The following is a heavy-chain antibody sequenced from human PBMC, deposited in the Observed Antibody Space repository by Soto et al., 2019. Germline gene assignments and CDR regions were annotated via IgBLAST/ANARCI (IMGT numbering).Heavy chain of an antibody. CDR1: GGSFSVYY. CDR3: ARVRANYDFWSGYKVYYGMDV. Sequence: SDTMFLTYAVYGGSFSVYYRSWIRQPPGLGREGIGEINHSGSTNYNPSLKSRVTISVDTSKNQFSLKLSSVTAADTAVYYCARVRANYDFWSGYKVYYGMDVWGQGTTVTVSS. V-gene: IGHV4-34*01. CDR2: INHSGST. D-gene: IGHD3-3*01. J-gene: IGHJ6*02.